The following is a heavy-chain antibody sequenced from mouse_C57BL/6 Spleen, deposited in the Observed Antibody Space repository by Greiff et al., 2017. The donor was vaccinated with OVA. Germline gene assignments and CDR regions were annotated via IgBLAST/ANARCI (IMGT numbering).Heavy chain of an antibody. CDR3: TGGDSSGYVAWFAY. CDR1: GFTFSNYW. Sequence: EVKLVESGGGLVQPGGSMKLSCVASGFTFSNYWMNWVRQSPEKGLEWVAQIRLKSDNYATHYAESVKGRFTISRDDSKSSVYLQMNNLRAEDTGIYYCTGGDSSGYVAWFAYWGQGTLVTVSA. CDR2: IRLKSDNYAT. V-gene: IGHV6-3*01. D-gene: IGHD3-2*02. J-gene: IGHJ3*01.